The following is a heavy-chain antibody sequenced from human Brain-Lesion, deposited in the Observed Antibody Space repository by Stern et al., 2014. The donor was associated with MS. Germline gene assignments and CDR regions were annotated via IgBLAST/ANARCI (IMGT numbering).Heavy chain of an antibody. D-gene: IGHD2-15*01. CDR3: AGEEDIRYCSGGSCTGNWFDP. V-gene: IGHV4-39*02. J-gene: IGHJ5*02. Sequence: QVQLVQSGPGLVKPSETLSLTCTVAGGSVSSTSYAWAWIRQPPGKGLEWIGTIYYSGNTYYRPSLKSRLTISLDTSKNRFALRLRSVTAADTAVYYCAGEEDIRYCSGGSCTGNWFDPWGQGTLVTVSS. CDR2: IYYSGNT. CDR1: GGSVSSTSYA.